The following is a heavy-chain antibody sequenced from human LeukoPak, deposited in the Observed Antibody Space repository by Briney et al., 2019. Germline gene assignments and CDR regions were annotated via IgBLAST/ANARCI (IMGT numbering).Heavy chain of an antibody. CDR3: ARGTRGDILTGYSLGY. V-gene: IGHV1-8*01. Sequence: ASVRVSCKASGYTFTSYDINWVRQAPGQGLEWMGWMNPNSGNTDYAQKFQGRVTMTRNTSISIAYMEVSSLRSDDTAVYYCARGTRGDILTGYSLGYCGQGTLVTVSS. CDR1: GYTFTSYD. D-gene: IGHD3-9*01. J-gene: IGHJ4*02. CDR2: MNPNSGNT.